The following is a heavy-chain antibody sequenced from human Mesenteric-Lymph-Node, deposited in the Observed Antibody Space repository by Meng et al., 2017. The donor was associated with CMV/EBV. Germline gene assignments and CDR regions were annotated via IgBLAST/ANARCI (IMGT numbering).Heavy chain of an antibody. CDR3: ADSLCCSSTSCYRDAWDAFDI. Sequence: GGSLRLSCAASGFTFTTYTMTWVRQAPGKGLEWVAAISGSGGSTYYADSVKGRFTISRDNSKNTLYLQMSSLRAEDTAVYYCADSLCCSSTSCYRDAWDAFDIWGQGTMVTVSS. J-gene: IGHJ3*02. CDR2: ISGSGGST. CDR1: GFTFTTYT. V-gene: IGHV3-23*01. D-gene: IGHD2-2*02.